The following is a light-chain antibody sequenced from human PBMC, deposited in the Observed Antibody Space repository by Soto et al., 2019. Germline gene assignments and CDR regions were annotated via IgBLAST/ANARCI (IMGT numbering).Light chain of an antibody. V-gene: IGLV1-36*01. CDR3: ASWDDTLSGVV. CDR2: YDD. Sequence: QSVLTQPPSVSGAPGQRVTISCSGSSSNIGNNAVNWYQQLPGKAPRAHIYYDDLLPSGVSKRFSGSKSGTSVSLAISGLQSDDEADYYCASWDDTLSGVVFGGGTKLTVL. CDR1: SSNIGNNA. J-gene: IGLJ3*02.